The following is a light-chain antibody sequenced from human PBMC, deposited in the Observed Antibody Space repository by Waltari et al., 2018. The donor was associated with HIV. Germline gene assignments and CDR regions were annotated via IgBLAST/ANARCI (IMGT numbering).Light chain of an antibody. CDR3: QVWDSSSDHL. Sequence: SYVPTQPPSVSVAPGQTARITCGGNNIGSTSVHWYQQKPGQAPVLFIYYDIGRPSGIPERFSGSNSGNTATLTISRVEAGDEADYYCQVWDSSSDHLFGGGTKVTVL. CDR2: YDI. CDR1: NIGSTS. J-gene: IGLJ2*01. V-gene: IGLV3-21*02.